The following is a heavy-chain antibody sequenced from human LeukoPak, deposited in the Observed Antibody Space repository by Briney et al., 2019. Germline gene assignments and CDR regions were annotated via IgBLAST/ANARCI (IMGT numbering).Heavy chain of an antibody. Sequence: GGSLRLSCAASGFTFSSYDMHWVRQATGKGLEWVSAIGTAGDTYYPGSVKGRFTISRDNSKNTLYLQMNSLRAEDTAVYYCAREPVAGTYFDYWGQGTLVTVSS. D-gene: IGHD6-19*01. V-gene: IGHV3-13*01. CDR2: IGTAGDT. J-gene: IGHJ4*02. CDR1: GFTFSSYD. CDR3: AREPVAGTYFDY.